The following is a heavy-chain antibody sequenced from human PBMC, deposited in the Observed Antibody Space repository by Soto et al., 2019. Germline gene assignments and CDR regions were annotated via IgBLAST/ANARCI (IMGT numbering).Heavy chain of an antibody. D-gene: IGHD2-15*01. V-gene: IGHV4-31*03. CDR2: IYYSGST. Sequence: SETLSLTCTVSGGSISSGGYYWSWIRQHPGKGLEWIGYIYYSGSTYYNPSLKSRVTISVDTSKNQFSLKLSSVTAADTAVYYCARDRSCSGGSCYGTYYFDYWGQGTLVTVSS. CDR1: GGSISSGGYY. CDR3: ARDRSCSGGSCYGTYYFDY. J-gene: IGHJ4*02.